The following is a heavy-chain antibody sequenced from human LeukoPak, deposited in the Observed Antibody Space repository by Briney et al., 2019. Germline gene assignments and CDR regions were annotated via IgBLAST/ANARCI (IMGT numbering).Heavy chain of an antibody. CDR2: ISSSGSYR. D-gene: IGHD2-15*01. V-gene: IGHV3-21*04. CDR1: GFNFSSYT. J-gene: IGHJ6*03. Sequence: GGSLRLSCAASGFNFSSYTINWVRQTPGQGLEWVSSISSSGSYRYYADSVKGRFTISRDNAKNSLYLQMNSLRAEDTAVYYCANELGYCSGGSCYHYMDVWGKGTTVTISS. CDR3: ANELGYCSGGSCYHYMDV.